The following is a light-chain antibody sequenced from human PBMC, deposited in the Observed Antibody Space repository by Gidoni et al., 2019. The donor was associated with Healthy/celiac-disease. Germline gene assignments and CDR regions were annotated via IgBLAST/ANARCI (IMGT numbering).Light chain of an antibody. J-gene: IGKJ4*01. Sequence: EIVLTKSPANLSLSPGERATLSCRASQRVSSDLYWYQQTPGQAPRLLIYYASNRATGIPARFSGSGSGQDFTLTISSLEPEDFAVYYCQQRRNWPLTFGGGTKVEIK. CDR1: QRVSSD. V-gene: IGKV3-11*01. CDR3: QQRRNWPLT. CDR2: YAS.